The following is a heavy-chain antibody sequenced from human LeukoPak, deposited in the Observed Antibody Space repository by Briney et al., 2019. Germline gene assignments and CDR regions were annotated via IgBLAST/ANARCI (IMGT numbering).Heavy chain of an antibody. CDR1: GYSISSGYY. V-gene: IGHV4-38-2*02. CDR2: IYHSGST. CDR3: AREGTYYDFWSGSINWFDP. Sequence: SETLSLTCTVSGYSISSGYYWGWIRQPPGKGLEWIGSIYHSGSTYYNPSLKSRVTISVDTSKNQFSLKLSSVTAADTAVYYCAREGTYYDFWSGSINWFDPWGQGTLVTVSS. J-gene: IGHJ5*02. D-gene: IGHD3-3*01.